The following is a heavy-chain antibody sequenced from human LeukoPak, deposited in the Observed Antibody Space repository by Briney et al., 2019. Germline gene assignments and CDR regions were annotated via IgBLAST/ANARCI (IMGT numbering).Heavy chain of an antibody. CDR3: ARGAYGDYHFDY. J-gene: IGHJ4*02. CDR1: GFTFSSYW. V-gene: IGHV3-74*01. Sequence: PGGPLRLSCAASGFTFSSYWMHWVRQAPGKGLVWVSRINTDGSSTSYADSVKGRFTISRDNAMNTLYLQLNSLRAADTAVYYCARGAYGDYHFDYWGQGTLVTVSS. D-gene: IGHD4-17*01. CDR2: INTDGSST.